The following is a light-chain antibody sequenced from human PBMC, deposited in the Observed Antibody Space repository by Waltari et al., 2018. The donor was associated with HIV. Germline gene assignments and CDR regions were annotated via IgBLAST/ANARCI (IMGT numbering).Light chain of an antibody. CDR2: DDS. V-gene: IGLV3-21*02. CDR1: NIGRKS. J-gene: IGLJ2*01. CDR3: QVWDHTSDHPAV. Sequence: SYVLTQPPSVSVAPSQTARITCGGNNIGRKSVHWYQQTPGQAPVLVVYDDSDRPSGIPERFSGSNSGNTATLTITRVEAGDEADFYCQVWDHTSDHPAVFGGGTKLTVL.